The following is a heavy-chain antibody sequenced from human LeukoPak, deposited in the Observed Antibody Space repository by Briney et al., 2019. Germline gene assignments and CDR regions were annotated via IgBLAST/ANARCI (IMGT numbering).Heavy chain of an antibody. V-gene: IGHV4-61*02. CDR1: GGSISSGSYY. CDR3: ARGGPYMVALGT. Sequence: SETLSLTCTVSGGSISSGSYYWSWIRQPAGKGLEWLGRIYTSGSTNYNPPLKSRVTISVDTSKNQFSLKLSSVTAADTAVYYCARGGPYMVALGTWGQGTLVTVSS. J-gene: IGHJ5*02. CDR2: IYTSGST. D-gene: IGHD5-12*01.